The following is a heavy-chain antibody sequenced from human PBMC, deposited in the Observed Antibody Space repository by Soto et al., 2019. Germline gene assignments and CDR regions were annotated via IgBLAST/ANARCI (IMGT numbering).Heavy chain of an antibody. CDR3: ARDKFQAMVRGVNVGLHH. J-gene: IGHJ1*01. CDR2: INHSGST. CDR1: GGSFSGYY. Sequence: QVQLQQWGAGLLKPSETLSLTCAVYGGSFSGYYWSWIRQPPGKGLEWIGEINHSGSTNYNPSLKSRVTISEDPSKDPFSLKQSSVTAADTALYYGARDKFQAMVRGVNVGLHHWGQGTLVTVSS. V-gene: IGHV4-34*01. D-gene: IGHD3-10*01.